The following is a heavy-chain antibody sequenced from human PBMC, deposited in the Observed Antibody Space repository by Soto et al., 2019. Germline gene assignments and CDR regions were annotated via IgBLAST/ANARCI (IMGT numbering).Heavy chain of an antibody. J-gene: IGHJ3*01. CDR1: GGSINSDGYY. CDR2: IHYSGNT. CDR3: ARDSLDSSGNFMRHPDAFDV. Sequence: QVQLQESGPGLVKPSQTLSLTCTVSGGSINSDGYYWSWIRQHPGKGLEWIGYIHYSGNTYYNPSLKSRITISIDTSKNRCSMQLSSVTVADTAVYFCARDSLDSSGNFMRHPDAFDVWGQGTGVAVSS. V-gene: IGHV4-31*03. D-gene: IGHD3-22*01.